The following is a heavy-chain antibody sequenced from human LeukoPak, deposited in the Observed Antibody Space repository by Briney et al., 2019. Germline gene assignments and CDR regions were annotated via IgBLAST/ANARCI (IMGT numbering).Heavy chain of an antibody. J-gene: IGHJ4*02. D-gene: IGHD3-22*01. CDR3: ARGGRGTIIMIVVAALDY. CDR2: ISSSGNYI. Sequence: GGSLRLSCAASGFTFTSYSMNWVRQAPGEGLEWVSSISSSGNYIYYADSLKGRFTISRDNAKNSLYLQMNSLRAEDTAVYYCARGGRGTIIMIVVAALDYWGQGTLVTVSS. V-gene: IGHV3-21*01. CDR1: GFTFTSYS.